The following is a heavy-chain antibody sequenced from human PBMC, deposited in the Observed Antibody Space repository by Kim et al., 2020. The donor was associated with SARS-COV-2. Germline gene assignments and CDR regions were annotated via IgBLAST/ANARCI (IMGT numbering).Heavy chain of an antibody. CDR2: ISSSSSYI. V-gene: IGHV3-21*04. D-gene: IGHD3-9*01. Sequence: GGSLRLSCAASGFTFSSYSMNWVRQAPGKGLEWVSSISSSSSYIYYADSVKGRFTISRDNAKNSLYLQMNSLRAEDTAVYYCARDVVGAYYDILTGYYTLYYYYYGMDVWGQGTTVTVSS. CDR1: GFTFSSYS. CDR3: ARDVVGAYYDILTGYYTLYYYYYGMDV. J-gene: IGHJ6*02.